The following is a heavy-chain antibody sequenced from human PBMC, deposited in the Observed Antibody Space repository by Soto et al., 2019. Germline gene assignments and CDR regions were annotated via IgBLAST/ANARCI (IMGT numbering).Heavy chain of an antibody. V-gene: IGHV1-46*03. Sequence: QVQLVQSGAEVKKPGASVKVSCKASGYTFTSYYMHWVRQAPGQGLEWMGIINPRGGSTSYAQKFKGRVTMPRDTSTSTVYMELSSLRSEDTAVYYCARGVYYDSSGSPNWYFDLWGRGTLVTVSS. J-gene: IGHJ2*01. D-gene: IGHD3-22*01. CDR2: INPRGGST. CDR3: ARGVYYDSSGSPNWYFDL. CDR1: GYTFTSYY.